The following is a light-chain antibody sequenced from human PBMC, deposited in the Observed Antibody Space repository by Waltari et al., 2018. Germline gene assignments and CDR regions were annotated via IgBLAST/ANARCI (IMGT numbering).Light chain of an antibody. V-gene: IGKV3-11*01. Sequence: ERATLSCRATQSGSSYLAWYQQRPGQAPRLLIYDASISATGIPARFTGSGSETDFTLTISSLEPEDFAVYYCQQRSKWPLTFGGGTKVEIK. CDR3: QQRSKWPLT. CDR1: QSGSSY. CDR2: DAS. J-gene: IGKJ4*01.